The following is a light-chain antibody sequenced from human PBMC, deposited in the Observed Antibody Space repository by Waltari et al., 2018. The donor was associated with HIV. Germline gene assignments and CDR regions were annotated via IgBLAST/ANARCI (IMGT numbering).Light chain of an antibody. CDR3: CSYAGSSNWV. CDR2: EGI. J-gene: IGLJ3*02. CDR1: SSDVGRYNL. Sequence: QSALTQPASVSGSPGQPITISRTGSSSDVGRYNLVSWYQQHPGKAPKLMIYEGIKRPSGVSNRFSGSKSGNTASLTISGLQAEDEADYYCCSYAGSSNWVFGGGTKLTVL. V-gene: IGLV2-23*01.